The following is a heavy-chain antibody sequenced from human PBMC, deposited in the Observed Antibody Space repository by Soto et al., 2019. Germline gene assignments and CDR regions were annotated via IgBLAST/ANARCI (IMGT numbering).Heavy chain of an antibody. D-gene: IGHD2-2*01. Sequence: QVQLVESGGGVVQPGRSLRLSCAASGFTFSSYGMHWVRQAPGKGLEWVAVIWYDGSNKYYADSVKGRFTISRDNSKNTLYLQMNSLRDEDTAVYYCARDYGDIVVVPAATRYYYGMDVWGQGTTVTVSS. CDR2: IWYDGSNK. V-gene: IGHV3-33*01. CDR3: ARDYGDIVVVPAATRYYYGMDV. J-gene: IGHJ6*02. CDR1: GFTFSSYG.